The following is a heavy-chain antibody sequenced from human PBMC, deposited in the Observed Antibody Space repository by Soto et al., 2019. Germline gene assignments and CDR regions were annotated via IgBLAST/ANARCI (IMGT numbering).Heavy chain of an antibody. CDR2: ISDSGSA. Sequence: SETLSLTCTVSGASLDDFYWSWIRQPPGKAPEWIAYISDSGSANYNPSLRSRVIISVDTSNNQFSLKLTSVTAADTAVYCCARDGYNPYYFAFWGQGTLVTVSS. CDR1: GASLDDFY. D-gene: IGHD5-12*01. V-gene: IGHV4-59*01. J-gene: IGHJ4*02. CDR3: ARDGYNPYYFAF.